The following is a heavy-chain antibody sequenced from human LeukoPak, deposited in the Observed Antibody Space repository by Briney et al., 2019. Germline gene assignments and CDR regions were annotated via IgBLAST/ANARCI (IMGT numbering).Heavy chain of an antibody. Sequence: GGSLRLSCAASGFTFSSYAMHWVRQAPGKGLEWVAVISYDGSNKYYADSVKGRFTISRDNSKNTLYLQMNSLRAEDTAVYYCARDRESRNYFDYWGQGTLVTVSP. V-gene: IGHV3-30-3*01. CDR3: ARDRESRNYFDY. CDR1: GFTFSSYA. CDR2: ISYDGSNK. J-gene: IGHJ4*02. D-gene: IGHD3-10*01.